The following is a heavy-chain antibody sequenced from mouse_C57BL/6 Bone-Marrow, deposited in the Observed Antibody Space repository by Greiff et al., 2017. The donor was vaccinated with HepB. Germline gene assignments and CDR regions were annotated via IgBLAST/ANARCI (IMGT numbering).Heavy chain of an antibody. CDR3: ARGITTSPYYAMDY. D-gene: IGHD2-4*01. CDR1: GFSLTSYG. V-gene: IGHV2-2*01. Sequence: VQLQQSGTGLVQPSQSLSITCTVSGFSLTSYGVHWVRQSPGKGLEWLGVIWSGGSTDYNAAFISRLSISKDNSKSQVFFKMNSLQADDTAIYYCARGITTSPYYAMDYWGQGTSVTVSS. J-gene: IGHJ4*01. CDR2: IWSGGST.